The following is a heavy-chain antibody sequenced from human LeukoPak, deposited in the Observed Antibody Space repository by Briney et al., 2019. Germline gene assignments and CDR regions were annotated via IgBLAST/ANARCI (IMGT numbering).Heavy chain of an antibody. CDR2: IYYSGST. V-gene: IGHV4-39*01. Sequence: PSETLSLTCTVSGGSISSSSYYWGWIRKPPGKGLEWIGSIYYSGSTYYNPSLKSRVTISVDTSKNQFSLKLSSVTAADTAVYYCVRLPYYYDSSGYYYWGQGTLVTVSS. CDR1: GGSISSSSYY. CDR3: VRLPYYYDSSGYYY. J-gene: IGHJ4*02. D-gene: IGHD3-22*01.